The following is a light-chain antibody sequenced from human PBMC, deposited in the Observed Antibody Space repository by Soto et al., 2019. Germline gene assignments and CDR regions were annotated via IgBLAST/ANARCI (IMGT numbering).Light chain of an antibody. CDR1: VLAKKY. J-gene: IGLJ3*02. CDR2: KDT. V-gene: IGLV3-27*01. Sequence: SYELTQPSSVSVSPGQTARITCSGDVLAKKYARWFQQKSGQAPVLLIYKDTERPSGIPERFSGSSSGTTVTLTISGAQVEDEADYYCYSAADHIGVFGGGTKLTVL. CDR3: YSAADHIGV.